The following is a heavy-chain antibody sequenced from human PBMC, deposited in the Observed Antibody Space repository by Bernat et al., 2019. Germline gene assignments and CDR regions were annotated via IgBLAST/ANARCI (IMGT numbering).Heavy chain of an antibody. J-gene: IGHJ5*02. V-gene: IGHV1-18*01. D-gene: IGHD3-10*01. CDR2: ISAYNGNT. CDR3: ARTMVRGVIMRPNWFDP. CDR1: GYTFTSYG. Sequence: QVQLVQSGAEVKKPGASVKVSCKASGYTFTSYGISWVRQAPGQGLEWMGWISAYNGNTNYAQKLQGRVTMTTETSTSTAYMELRSLRSDDTAVYYCARTMVRGVIMRPNWFDPWGQGTLVTISS.